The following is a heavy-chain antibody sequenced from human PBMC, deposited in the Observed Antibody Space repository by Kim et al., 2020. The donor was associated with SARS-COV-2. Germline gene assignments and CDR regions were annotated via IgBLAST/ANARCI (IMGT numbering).Heavy chain of an antibody. CDR1: GFTFSNAW. V-gene: IGHV3-15*01. J-gene: IGHJ2*01. CDR2: IKSKTDGGTT. Sequence: GGSLRLSCAASGFTFSNAWMSWVRQAPGKGLEWVGRIKSKTDGGTTDYAAPVKGRFTISRDDSKNTLYLQMNSLKTEDTAVYYCTTAFKDQLLRGAELDWYFDLWGRGTLVTVSS. CDR3: TTAFKDQLLRGAELDWYFDL. D-gene: IGHD2-2*01.